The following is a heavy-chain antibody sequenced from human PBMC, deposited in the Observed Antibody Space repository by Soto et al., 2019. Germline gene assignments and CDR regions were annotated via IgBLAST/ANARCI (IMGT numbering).Heavy chain of an antibody. CDR2: IYYSGST. D-gene: IGHD6-19*01. J-gene: IGHJ4*02. Sequence: SETPSLTCTVSGGSISSSSYYWGWIRQPPGKGLEWIGSIYYSGSTYYNPSLKSRVTISVDTSKNQFSLKLSSVTAADTAVYYCARRTQGVAGTSVIDYWGQGTLVTVSS. V-gene: IGHV4-39*01. CDR3: ARRTQGVAGTSVIDY. CDR1: GGSISSSSYY.